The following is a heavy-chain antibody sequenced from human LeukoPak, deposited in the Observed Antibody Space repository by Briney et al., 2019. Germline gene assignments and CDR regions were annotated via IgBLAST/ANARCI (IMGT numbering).Heavy chain of an antibody. J-gene: IGHJ4*02. V-gene: IGHV3-23*01. CDR3: TRDEPGSSWFN. Sequence: SGGSLRLSCAASGFTFSSYAMSWVRQAPGKGLEWGSAISGSGGSTYYADSVKGRFTISRDNFTNTLNLQMNSLRAEDSAIYYCTRDEPGSSWFNWGQGTLVTVSS. CDR1: GFTFSSYA. CDR2: ISGSGGST. D-gene: IGHD6-19*01.